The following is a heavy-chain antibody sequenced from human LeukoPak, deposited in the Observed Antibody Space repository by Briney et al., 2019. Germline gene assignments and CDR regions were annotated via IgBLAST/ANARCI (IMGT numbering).Heavy chain of an antibody. D-gene: IGHD4-17*01. CDR3: ARHTSRVTIYFDY. CDR1: GGSISSSSYY. V-gene: IGHV4-39*01. CDR2: IYYSGST. Sequence: SETLSLTCTVSGGSISSSSYYWGWIRQPPGKGLEWIGSIYYSGSTYYNPSLKSRVTISVDTSKNQFSLKLSSVTAADTAVYYCARHTSRVTIYFDYWGQGTLVTVSS. J-gene: IGHJ4*02.